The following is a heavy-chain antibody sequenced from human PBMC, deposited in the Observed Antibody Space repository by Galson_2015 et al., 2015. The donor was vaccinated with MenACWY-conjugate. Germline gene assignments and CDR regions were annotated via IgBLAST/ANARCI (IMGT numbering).Heavy chain of an antibody. CDR2: IHPGDSQT. D-gene: IGHD2-21*02. Sequence: QSGAEVTKPGESLKISCTASGYSFTNYWIGWVRQMPGKGLEWMGIIHPGDSQTRYSPSFQGQVTISAAKSINTAYLQWSSLKASDTAIYYCARSAVVVTAEHFDSWGQGTLLTVSA. CDR3: ARSAVVVTAEHFDS. V-gene: IGHV5-51*01. CDR1: GYSFTNYW. J-gene: IGHJ4*02.